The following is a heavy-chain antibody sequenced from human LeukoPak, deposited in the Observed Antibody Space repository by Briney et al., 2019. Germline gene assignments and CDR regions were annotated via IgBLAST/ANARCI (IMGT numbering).Heavy chain of an antibody. CDR1: GGSFSGYY. J-gene: IGHJ4*02. CDR3: ARGQGSVYDNQNFYYFDY. Sequence: KPSETLSLTCAGYGGSFSGYYWSWIRQPPGKGLEWIGEINHSGSTNYNPSLKSRVTISVDTSKNQFSLKLSSVTAADTAVYYCARGQGSVYDNQNFYYFDYWGQGTLVTVSS. V-gene: IGHV4-34*01. CDR2: INHSGST. D-gene: IGHD5/OR15-5a*01.